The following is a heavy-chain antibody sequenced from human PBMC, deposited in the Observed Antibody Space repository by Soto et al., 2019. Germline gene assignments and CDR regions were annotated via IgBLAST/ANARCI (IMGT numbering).Heavy chain of an antibody. V-gene: IGHV1-2*04. Sequence: ASVKVSCKASGDIFTGYYMHWVRQAPGQGLDWMAWINPNSGDTNYTQKFQGWVSMTRDTSTSTVYMELRSLRSEDTAIYYCPKSSAGVFGIIIEGSNSLAPWGQGSLLTDPS. D-gene: IGHD3-16*02. CDR3: PKSSAGVFGIIIEGSNSLAP. CDR1: GDIFTGYY. J-gene: IGHJ5*02. CDR2: INPNSGDT.